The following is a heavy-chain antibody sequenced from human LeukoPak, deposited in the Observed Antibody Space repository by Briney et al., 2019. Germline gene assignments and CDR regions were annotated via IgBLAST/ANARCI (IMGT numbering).Heavy chain of an antibody. Sequence: ASVGVSCTASVYTFTTYDINWVRQATGQGLEGMGWMNLNSGSTGYAQKFKGRVTIPRNTSISTAYMELSGLRSEDTAVYYCARGRSTGYPYYFEYWGQGTLVTVSS. CDR2: MNLNSGST. J-gene: IGHJ4*02. D-gene: IGHD5-12*01. CDR1: VYTFTTYD. CDR3: ARGRSTGYPYYFEY. V-gene: IGHV1-8*03.